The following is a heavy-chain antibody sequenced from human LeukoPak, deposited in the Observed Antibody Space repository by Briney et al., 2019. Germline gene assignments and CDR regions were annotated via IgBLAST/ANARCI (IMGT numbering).Heavy chain of an antibody. J-gene: IGHJ4*02. D-gene: IGHD2-21*02. CDR2: IIPIFGTA. CDR1: GGTFSSYA. CDR3: ARGLAYCGGDCFYYFDY. Sequence: ASVKVSCKASGGTFSSYAISWVRQAPGQGLEWMGGIIPIFGTANYAQKFQGRVTITADESTSTAYVELSSLRSEDTAVYYCARGLAYCGGDCFYYFDYWGQGTLVTVSS. V-gene: IGHV1-69*01.